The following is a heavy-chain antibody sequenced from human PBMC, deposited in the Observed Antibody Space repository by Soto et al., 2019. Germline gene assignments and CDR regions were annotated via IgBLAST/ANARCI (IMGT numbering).Heavy chain of an antibody. D-gene: IGHD3-22*01. Sequence: HSETLSLTCAVYGGSFSGYYWTWIRQPPGTGLEWIGYIYYSGSTNYNPSLKSRVTISVDTSKNQFSLKLSSVTAADTAVYYCARVTTMIVVANWGQGTLVTVSS. CDR2: IYYSGST. J-gene: IGHJ4*02. CDR1: GGSFSGYY. CDR3: ARVTTMIVVAN. V-gene: IGHV4-59*01.